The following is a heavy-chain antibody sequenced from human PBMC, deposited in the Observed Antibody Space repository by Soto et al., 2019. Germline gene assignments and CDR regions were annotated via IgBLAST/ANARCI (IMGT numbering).Heavy chain of an antibody. V-gene: IGHV4-34*01. Sequence: QVRLQQWGAGLLKPSETLSLTCAVYGGSFSGYYWSWIRQPPGKGLEWIGEINHSGSTNYNPSLKSRVTISVDTSKNQFSLKLSSVTAADTAVYYCARDGYSYGLDYWGQGTLVTVSS. CDR2: INHSGST. J-gene: IGHJ4*02. D-gene: IGHD5-18*01. CDR1: GGSFSGYY. CDR3: ARDGYSYGLDY.